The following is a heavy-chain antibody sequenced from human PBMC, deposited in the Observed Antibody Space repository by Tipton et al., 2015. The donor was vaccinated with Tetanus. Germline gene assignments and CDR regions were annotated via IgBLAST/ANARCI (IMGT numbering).Heavy chain of an antibody. Sequence: QVQLVQSGAEVKKPGASVKVSCKASGYTFTGYYMHWVRQAPGQGLEWMGIINPSGGSTSYAQKFQGRVTMTRDTSTSTVYMELSSLRSEDTAVYYCARDQRASSTRFGTSCPAGYWGQGTLVTVSS. D-gene: IGHD3-10*02. CDR2: INPSGGST. CDR3: ARDQRASSTRFGTSCPAGY. CDR1: GYTFTGYY. J-gene: IGHJ4*02. V-gene: IGHV1-46*01.